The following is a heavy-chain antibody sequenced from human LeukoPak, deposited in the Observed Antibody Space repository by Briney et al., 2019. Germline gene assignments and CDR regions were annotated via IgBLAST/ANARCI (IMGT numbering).Heavy chain of an antibody. D-gene: IGHD1-26*01. CDR2: ISSGGSTV. CDR1: GFTFSSYE. Sequence: GGSLRLSCAASGFTFSSYEMNWVRQAPGKGLEWVSYISSGGSTVHYADSEKGRFTISRDNAKNSLYLQMNSLRAEDTAVYYCARVIIVGATGIWGQGTMVTVSS. V-gene: IGHV3-48*03. J-gene: IGHJ3*02. CDR3: ARVIIVGATGI.